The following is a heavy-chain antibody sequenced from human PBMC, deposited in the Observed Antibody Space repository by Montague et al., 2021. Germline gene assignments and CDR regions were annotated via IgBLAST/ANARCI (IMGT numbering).Heavy chain of an antibody. CDR2: IYHGTT. CDR1: GDSISSNYF. Sequence: SETLSLTCTVSGDSISSNYFWSWVRPPLGKGLEWIGEIYHGTTSYSPSLKGRLTVSMDTSKNQFSLKLSSVTAADTAIYYCAVGSESAWELLHHWGQGILVTVSS. J-gene: IGHJ5*02. CDR3: AVGSESAWELLHH. D-gene: IGHD1-26*01. V-gene: IGHV4-4*02.